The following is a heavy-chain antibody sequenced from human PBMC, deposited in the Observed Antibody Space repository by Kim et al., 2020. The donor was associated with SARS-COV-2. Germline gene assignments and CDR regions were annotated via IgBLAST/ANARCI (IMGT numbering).Heavy chain of an antibody. CDR3: SRHVSSSVTEAPIAP. D-gene: IGHD2-8*02. CDR1: GFTFSSYE. J-gene: IGHJ5*02. CDR2: ISSSGSTI. Sequence: GGSLRLSCAASGFTFSSYEMNWVRQAPGKGLAWFSYISSSGSTIYYADSVKGRFPLSRDYAKNSLYLPINFLIAHDTAVYYFSRHVSSSVTEAPIAPW. V-gene: IGHV3-48*03.